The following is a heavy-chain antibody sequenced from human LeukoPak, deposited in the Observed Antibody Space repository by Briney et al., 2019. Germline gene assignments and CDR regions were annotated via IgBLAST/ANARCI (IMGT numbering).Heavy chain of an antibody. CDR3: AICIVGARGGDY. D-gene: IGHD1-26*01. V-gene: IGHV1-69*06. J-gene: IGHJ4*02. CDR1: GGTFSSYA. Sequence: WASVKVSCKASGGTFSSYAISWVRQAPGQGLEWMGGIIPIFGTANYAQKFQGRVTITADKSTSTAYMELSSLRSEDTAVYYCAICIVGARGGDYWGQGTLVTVSS. CDR2: IIPIFGTA.